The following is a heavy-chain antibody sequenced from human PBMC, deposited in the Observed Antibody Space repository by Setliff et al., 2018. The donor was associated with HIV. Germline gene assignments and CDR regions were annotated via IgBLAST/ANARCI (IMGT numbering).Heavy chain of an antibody. CDR1: GFTFSGFG. V-gene: IGHV3-48*01. CDR2: IGTSGHTI. CDR3: ARDDPFGESDAFDL. Sequence: PGGSLRLSCAASGFTFSGFGMNWVRQAPGGGLEWLSYIGTSGHTIYYADSVKGRFTISRDNAIDSVSLQMNSLRGDDTAVYYCARDDPFGESDAFDLWGQGTMVTVSS. D-gene: IGHD3-10*01. J-gene: IGHJ3*01.